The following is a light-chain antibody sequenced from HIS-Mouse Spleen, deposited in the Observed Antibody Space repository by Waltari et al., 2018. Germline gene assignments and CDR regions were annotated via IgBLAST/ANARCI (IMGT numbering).Light chain of an antibody. J-gene: IGKJ4*01. CDR1: QDISND. CDR3: QQYDNLPPLT. CDR2: DAS. Sequence: DIQMTQSPSSLSASVGDRVTITCQASQDISNDLNWYQQKPGKAPKLLIYDASNFETGVPSRFSGSGSGTDFTFTISSLQPEDIATYYCQQYDNLPPLTFGGGTKVEIK. V-gene: IGKV1-33*01.